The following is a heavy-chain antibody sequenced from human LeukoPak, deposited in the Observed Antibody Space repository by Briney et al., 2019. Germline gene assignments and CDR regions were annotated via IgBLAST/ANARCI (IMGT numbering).Heavy chain of an antibody. D-gene: IGHD2-15*01. Sequence: ASVKVSCKASGYTFTGYYMHWVRQAPGQGLEWMGWINPNSGGTNYAQKFQGRVTMTRDTSISTAYMELSRLRSDDTAVYYCARERTLTSCYDYWGQGTLVTVSP. CDR2: INPNSGGT. V-gene: IGHV1-2*02. CDR3: ARERTLTSCYDY. J-gene: IGHJ4*02. CDR1: GYTFTGYY.